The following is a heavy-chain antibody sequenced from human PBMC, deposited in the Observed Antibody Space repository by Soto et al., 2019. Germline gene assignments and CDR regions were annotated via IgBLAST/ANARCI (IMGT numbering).Heavy chain of an antibody. D-gene: IGHD3-10*01. V-gene: IGHV3-48*02. CDR1: GFTFSSYS. Sequence: PGGSLRLSCAGSGFTFSSYSMNWVRQAPGKGLEWVSYISSSSSTIYYADSVKGRFTISRDNAKNSLYLQMNSLRDEDTAVYYCARVRGSGSYYPDEFDYWGQGTLVTVSS. CDR3: ARVRGSGSYYPDEFDY. J-gene: IGHJ4*02. CDR2: ISSSSSTI.